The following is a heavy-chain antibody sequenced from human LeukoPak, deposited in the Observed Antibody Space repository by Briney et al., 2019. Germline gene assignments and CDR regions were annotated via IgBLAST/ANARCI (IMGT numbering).Heavy chain of an antibody. CDR2: IYYSGNT. CDR3: ARDYAFDI. J-gene: IGHJ3*02. CDR1: GDSISSYY. V-gene: IGHV4-59*01. Sequence: SETLSLTCTVSGDSISSYYWSWIRQPPGKGLEWIGCIYYSGNTNYNPSLKSRATISIDTSKTQFSLKLSSVTAADTAVYYCARDYAFDIWGQGTMVTVSS.